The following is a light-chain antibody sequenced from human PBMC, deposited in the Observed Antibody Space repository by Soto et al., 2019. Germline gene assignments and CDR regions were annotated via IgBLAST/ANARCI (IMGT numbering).Light chain of an antibody. CDR2: DAS. Sequence: EIVMTQSAASLSVSPGERVTLSCRAGQGVTTNFAWYQQKSGQSPRLLIYDASNRATGIPARFSGSGSGTEFILTISSLQSEDFAVYYCQQYSKWPLTFGGGTKVDNK. CDR1: QGVTTN. J-gene: IGKJ4*01. V-gene: IGKV3D-15*01. CDR3: QQYSKWPLT.